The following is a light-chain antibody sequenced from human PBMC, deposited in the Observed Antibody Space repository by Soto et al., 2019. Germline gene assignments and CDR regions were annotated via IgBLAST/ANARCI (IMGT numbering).Light chain of an antibody. CDR3: QQYGSSPWT. Sequence: EIGLTLAPGTLSLSPGKRFTLACGASQSVSSIYLAWYQQKPGQAPRLLIYGASSRATGIPDRFSGSGSGTDFTLTISRLEPEDFAVYYCQQYGSSPWTFGQGTMVDIK. V-gene: IGKV3-20*01. J-gene: IGKJ1*01. CDR2: GAS. CDR1: QSVSSIY.